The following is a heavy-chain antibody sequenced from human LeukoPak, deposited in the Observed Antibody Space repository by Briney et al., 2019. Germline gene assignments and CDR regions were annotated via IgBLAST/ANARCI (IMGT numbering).Heavy chain of an antibody. D-gene: IGHD6-19*01. CDR3: ARVSSGWWGGDY. CDR1: EYTFTDYF. CDR2: INPISGGT. Sequence: ASLKVSCKASEYTFTDYFIHWVRQAPEQGLEWMGWINPISGGTNYAQKFQGRVTMTRDTSINAAYMEQSGLTSDDTAVYHCARVSSGWWGGDYWGQGTLVTVSS. J-gene: IGHJ4*02. V-gene: IGHV1-2*02.